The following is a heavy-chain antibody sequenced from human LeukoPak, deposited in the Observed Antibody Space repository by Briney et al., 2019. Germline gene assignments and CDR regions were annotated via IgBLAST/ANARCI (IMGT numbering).Heavy chain of an antibody. V-gene: IGHV3-23*01. CDR1: GFTFSSYA. CDR3: AKDQAVVVTGGKENWFDP. J-gene: IGHJ5*02. Sequence: GGSLRLSCAASGFTFSSYAMSWVRQAPGKGLEWVSAISGSGGSTYYADSVKGRFTISRDNSKNTLYLQMNSLRAEDTAVYYCAKDQAVVVTGGKENWFDPWGQETLVTVSS. CDR2: ISGSGGST. D-gene: IGHD2-2*01.